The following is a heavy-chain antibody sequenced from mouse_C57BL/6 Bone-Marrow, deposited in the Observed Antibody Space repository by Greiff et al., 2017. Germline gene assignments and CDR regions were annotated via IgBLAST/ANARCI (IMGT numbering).Heavy chain of an antibody. D-gene: IGHD2-3*01. CDR1: GYTFTSYG. CDR2: IYPRSGNT. Sequence: QVQLQQSGAELARPGASVKLSCKASGYTFTSYGISWVKQRTGQGLEWIGEIYPRSGNTYYNEKFKGKATLTADKSSSTAYMALRSLTSEDSAVYFCARSGRWPPGGYWGQGTTLTVSS. CDR3: ARSGRWPPGGY. V-gene: IGHV1-81*01. J-gene: IGHJ2*01.